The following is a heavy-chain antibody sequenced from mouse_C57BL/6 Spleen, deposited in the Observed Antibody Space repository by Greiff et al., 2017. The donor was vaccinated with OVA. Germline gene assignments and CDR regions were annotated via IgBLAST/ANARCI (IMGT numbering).Heavy chain of an antibody. Sequence: VQLKESGGGLVQPKGSLKLSCAASGFSFNTYAMNWVRQAPGKGLEWVARIRSKSNNYATYYADSVKDRFTISRDDSESMLYLQMNNLKTEDTAMYYCVWGGDYYAMDYWGQGTSVTVSS. CDR1: GFSFNTYA. V-gene: IGHV10-1*01. CDR3: VWGGDYYAMDY. CDR2: IRSKSNNYAT. J-gene: IGHJ4*01.